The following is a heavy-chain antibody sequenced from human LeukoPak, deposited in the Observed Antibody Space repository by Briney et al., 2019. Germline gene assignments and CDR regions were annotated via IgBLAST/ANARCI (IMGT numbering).Heavy chain of an antibody. Sequence: GGSLRLSCAASGFTFSSYAMSWVRQAPGKGLEWVSAISGSGGSTYYADSVKGRFTISRDNSNNTLYLQMNGLRAEDTAVYYCAKATSGFGEIFGHWGQGTLVTVSS. CDR1: GFTFSSYA. J-gene: IGHJ5*02. V-gene: IGHV3-23*01. CDR2: ISGSGGST. CDR3: AKATSGFGEIFGH. D-gene: IGHD3-10*01.